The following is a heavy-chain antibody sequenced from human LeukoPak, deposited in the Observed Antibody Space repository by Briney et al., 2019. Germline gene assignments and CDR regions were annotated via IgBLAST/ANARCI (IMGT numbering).Heavy chain of an antibody. CDR1: GLTVSSNY. J-gene: IGHJ4*02. Sequence: GGSLRLSCVVSGLTVSSNYMSWVRQAPGKGLEWVSVIYSGGTTNYADSVKGRFLVYRDNSKNTLYLQMNSLRAEDAAVYYCASKLTTGYWGQGTLVTVSS. CDR3: ASKLTTGY. V-gene: IGHV3-66*01. D-gene: IGHD4-17*01. CDR2: IYSGGTT.